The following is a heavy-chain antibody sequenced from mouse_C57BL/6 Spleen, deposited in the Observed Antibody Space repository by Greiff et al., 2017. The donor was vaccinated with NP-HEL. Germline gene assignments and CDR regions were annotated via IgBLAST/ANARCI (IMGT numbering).Heavy chain of an antibody. CDR2: INPNNGGT. Sequence: EVKLVESGPELVKPGASVKMSCKASGYTFTDYNMHWVKQSHGKSLEWIGYINPNNGGTSYNQKFKGKATLTVNKSSSTAYMELRSLTSEDSAVYYCARNGYGYDGPMDYWGQGTSVTVSS. V-gene: IGHV1-22*01. D-gene: IGHD2-2*01. J-gene: IGHJ4*01. CDR3: ARNGYGYDGPMDY. CDR1: GYTFTDYN.